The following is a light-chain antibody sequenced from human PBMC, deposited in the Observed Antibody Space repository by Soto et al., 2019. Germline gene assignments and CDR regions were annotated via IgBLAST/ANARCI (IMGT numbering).Light chain of an antibody. V-gene: IGKV1-12*01. CDR3: QQANGFPVT. CDR2: DVS. J-gene: IGKJ4*01. Sequence: DIQLTQSPSSVSASVGDRVTITCRASQGVSSWLAWYQQKPGKAPQLLIYDVSSLQSGVPARFGGSGSGTDFTLTISSRQPDDSATYYCQQANGFPVTFGGGTRVEIK. CDR1: QGVSSW.